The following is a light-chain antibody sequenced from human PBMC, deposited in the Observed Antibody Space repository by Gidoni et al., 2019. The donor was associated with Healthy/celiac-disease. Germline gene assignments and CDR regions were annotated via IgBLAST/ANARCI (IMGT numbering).Light chain of an antibody. CDR1: QSISSW. CDR2: ESS. Sequence: DTQLTQSPSPLSASVEDRVTIICRASQSISSWWAWYQQKPGKAPKLLIYESSSLESGVPSRFSGSGSGTEFTLTISSLQPDDFTSYYCQQYNSWYTFGQGTKLEIK. CDR3: QQYNSWYT. J-gene: IGKJ2*01. V-gene: IGKV1-5*03.